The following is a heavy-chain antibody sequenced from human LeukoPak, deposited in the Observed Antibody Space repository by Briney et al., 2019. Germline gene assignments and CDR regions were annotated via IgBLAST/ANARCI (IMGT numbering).Heavy chain of an antibody. V-gene: IGHV3-74*01. Sequence: GGSLRLSCAASGFTFSSYWMHWVRQPLGKGRVWVSRINPDGTTTNYADSVKGRFTISRDNAKNTLYLQMNSLTVEDTALYYCVRIATVTTPDYWGQGTLVTVSP. D-gene: IGHD4-17*01. J-gene: IGHJ4*02. CDR1: GFTFSSYW. CDR3: VRIATVTTPDY. CDR2: INPDGTTT.